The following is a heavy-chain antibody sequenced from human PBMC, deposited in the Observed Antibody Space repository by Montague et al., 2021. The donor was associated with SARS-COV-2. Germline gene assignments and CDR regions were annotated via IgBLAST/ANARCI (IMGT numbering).Heavy chain of an antibody. CDR1: GFTFTRYS. D-gene: IGHD1-26*01. CDR3: ARGRGSYIDY. CDR2: ISTSSDII. V-gene: IGHV3-48*02. Sequence: SLRLSCAASGFTFTRYSMSWVRQAPGAGLEWVSFISTSSDIIIYRDSVKGRFTISRDNAKNSVYLQMNSLRDEDTALYYCARGRGSYIDYWGQGTLVSVSS. J-gene: IGHJ4*02.